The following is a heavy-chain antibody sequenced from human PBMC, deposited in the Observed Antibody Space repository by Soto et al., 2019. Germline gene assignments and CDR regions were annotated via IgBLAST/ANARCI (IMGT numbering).Heavy chain of an antibody. J-gene: IGHJ4*02. V-gene: IGHV4-31*03. CDR3: ARYVPPDFDY. CDR2: IYYSGST. D-gene: IGHD2-2*01. CDR1: GGSISSGDPY. Sequence: QVQLQESGPGLVKPSQALSLTCTVSGGSISSGDPYWSWIRQHPGKGLEWIGYIYYSGSTYYNPSLKSRVTISLDTSKKQFSLNLTSVTAADTAVYYCARYVPPDFDYWGQGTLVTVSS.